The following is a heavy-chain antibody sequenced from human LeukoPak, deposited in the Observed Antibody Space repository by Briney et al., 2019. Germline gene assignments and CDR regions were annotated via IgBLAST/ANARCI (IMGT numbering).Heavy chain of an antibody. J-gene: IGHJ6*02. CDR1: GFTFSSHW. D-gene: IGHD3-22*01. V-gene: IGHV3-74*01. Sequence: GGSLRLSCGASGFTFSSHWMYWVRQVPGKGLVWVSRIKSDGSRTDYADSVRGRFTISRDNAKNTLYLQMNSLSAEDTAVYYCASDMGYDSSGSYRFGLDVWGQGTTVTVSS. CDR2: IKSDGSRT. CDR3: ASDMGYDSSGSYRFGLDV.